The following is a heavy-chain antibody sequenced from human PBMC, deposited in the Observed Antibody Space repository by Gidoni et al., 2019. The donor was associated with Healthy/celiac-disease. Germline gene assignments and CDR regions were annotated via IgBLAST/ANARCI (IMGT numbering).Heavy chain of an antibody. CDR2: MSSSGSTI. CDR1: GFTFIIYE. CDR3: ARPRSRGVGATNAFDI. D-gene: IGHD1-26*01. Sequence: EVQLVESGGGLVQPGGSLRLSCAASGFTFIIYEMNWVRQAPGKGLEWVSYMSSSGSTIYYADSVKGRFTISRDNAKNSLYLQMNSLRAEDTAVYYCARPRSRGVGATNAFDIWGQGTMVTVSS. J-gene: IGHJ3*02. V-gene: IGHV3-48*03.